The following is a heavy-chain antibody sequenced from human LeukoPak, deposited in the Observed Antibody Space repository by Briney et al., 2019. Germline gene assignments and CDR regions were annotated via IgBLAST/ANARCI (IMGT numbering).Heavy chain of an antibody. Sequence: LETLSLTCAVYGGSFSGYYWSWIRQPPGKGLEWIGEINHSGSTNYNPSLKSRVTISVDTSKNQFSLKLSSVTAADTAVYYCARYRGCSGGSCYRWFDPWGQGTLVTVSS. CDR3: ARYRGCSGGSCYRWFDP. V-gene: IGHV4-34*01. CDR1: GGSFSGYY. J-gene: IGHJ5*02. CDR2: INHSGST. D-gene: IGHD2-15*01.